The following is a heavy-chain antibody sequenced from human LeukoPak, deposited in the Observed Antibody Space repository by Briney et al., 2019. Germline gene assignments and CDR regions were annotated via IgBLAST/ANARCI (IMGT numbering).Heavy chain of an antibody. CDR2: IWYDGSNK. CDR1: GFTFSNYA. V-gene: IGHV3-33*08. Sequence: GGSLRLSCAASGFTFSNYAMNWVRRAPGKGLEWVAVIWYDGSNKYYADSLKGRFTISRDNSKNTLYLEMNSLRAEDTAVYYCARLTSSWSIDYWGQGTLVTVSS. CDR3: ARLTSSWSIDY. J-gene: IGHJ4*02. D-gene: IGHD6-13*01.